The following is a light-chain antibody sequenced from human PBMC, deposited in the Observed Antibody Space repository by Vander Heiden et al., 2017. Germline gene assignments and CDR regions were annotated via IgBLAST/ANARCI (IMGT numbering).Light chain of an antibody. CDR1: QSGGTL. CDR2: RAS. CDR3: QQYNNWPIT. Sequence: EVVLTQSPATLSVSPGERTSLSSRASQSGGTLLAWYQQKPGQAPRLLIYRASTRATGIPARFSGSGSGTEFTLTIGSLQSEDFAVYYCQQYNNWPITFGQGTRLEIK. V-gene: IGKV3-15*01. J-gene: IGKJ5*01.